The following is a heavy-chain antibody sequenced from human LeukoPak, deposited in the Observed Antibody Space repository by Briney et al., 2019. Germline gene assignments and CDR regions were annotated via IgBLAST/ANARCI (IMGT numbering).Heavy chain of an antibody. CDR3: ARARYSGSYFLDY. J-gene: IGHJ4*02. CDR2: INPNSGGT. Sequence: ASVKVSCKASAYTFTGYYMHWVRQAPGQGLEWMGWINPNSGGTNYAQKFQGRVTMTRDTSISTAYMELSRLRSDDTAVYYCARARYSGSYFLDYWGQGTLVTVSS. V-gene: IGHV1-2*02. D-gene: IGHD1-26*01. CDR1: AYTFTGYY.